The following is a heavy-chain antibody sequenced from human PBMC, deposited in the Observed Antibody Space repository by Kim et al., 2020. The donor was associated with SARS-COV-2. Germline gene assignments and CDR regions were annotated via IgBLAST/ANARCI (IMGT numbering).Heavy chain of an antibody. V-gene: IGHV3-23*01. J-gene: IGHJ4*02. CDR2: ISGSGSAT. D-gene: IGHD3-16*01. Sequence: GGSLRLSCVASGFNFSSYAMSWVRQAPGKGLEWVSSISGSGSATYYADSVRGRFTISRDNSRDTTYLQMISLRVEDTALYYCAALGEGGYWGQGTLVTV. CDR3: AALGEGGY. CDR1: GFNFSSYA.